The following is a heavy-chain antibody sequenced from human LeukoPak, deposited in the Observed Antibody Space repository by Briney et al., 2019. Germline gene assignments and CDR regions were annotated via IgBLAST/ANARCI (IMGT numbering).Heavy chain of an antibody. D-gene: IGHD3-22*01. J-gene: IGHJ4*02. Sequence: SETLSLTCAVYGGSFSGYYWSWVRQPPGKGLEWIGEINHSGSTNYNPSPKSRVTISVDTSKKQFSLKLSSVTAADTAVYYCVTYYFDSSGPKKNYWGQGTLVTVSS. V-gene: IGHV4-34*01. CDR2: INHSGST. CDR1: GGSFSGYY. CDR3: VTYYFDSSGPKKNY.